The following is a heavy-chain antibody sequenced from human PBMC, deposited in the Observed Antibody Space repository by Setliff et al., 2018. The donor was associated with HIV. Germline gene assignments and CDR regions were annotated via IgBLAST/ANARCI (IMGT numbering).Heavy chain of an antibody. CDR3: ARGEPTYYYDSSGYFGAFDI. V-gene: IGHV4-61*02. J-gene: IGHJ3*02. CDR1: GGSISSGSYY. CDR2: IYTSGRT. Sequence: SETLSLTCTVSGGSISSGSYYWSWIRQPAGKGLEWIGLIYTSGRTNYNPSLKSRVKISVDTSKNQFSLKLSSVTAADTAVYYCARGEPTYYYDSSGYFGAFDIWGQGTMVTVSS. D-gene: IGHD3-22*01.